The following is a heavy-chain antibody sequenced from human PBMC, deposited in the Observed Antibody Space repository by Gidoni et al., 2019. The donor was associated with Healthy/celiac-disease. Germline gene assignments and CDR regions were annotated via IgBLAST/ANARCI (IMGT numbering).Heavy chain of an antibody. J-gene: IGHJ6*04. V-gene: IGHV4-34*01. Sequence: QVQLQQWGAGLLKPSETLSLTCAVYGGSFSGYYWSWIRQPPGKGLEWIGEINHSGSTNYNPSLKSRVTISVDTSKNQFSLKLSSVTAADTAVYYCARGPGMAGPKGAPMDVWGKGTTVTVSS. D-gene: IGHD6-19*01. CDR1: GGSFSGYY. CDR3: ARGPGMAGPKGAPMDV. CDR2: INHSGST.